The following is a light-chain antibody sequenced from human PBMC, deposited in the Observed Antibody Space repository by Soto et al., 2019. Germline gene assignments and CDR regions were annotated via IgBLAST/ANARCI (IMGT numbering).Light chain of an antibody. V-gene: IGKV3-11*01. CDR1: QSMNTY. CDR3: QQRSNWPPYT. CDR2: EAS. J-gene: IGKJ2*01. Sequence: EIVLTQAPATLSLSPGERATLSCRASQSMNTYLAWYQQRPGQAPRLLIYEASNRATGIPARFSGSGSGTDFTLTISSLEPEDSAVYYCQQRSNWPPYTFGQGTKLEIK.